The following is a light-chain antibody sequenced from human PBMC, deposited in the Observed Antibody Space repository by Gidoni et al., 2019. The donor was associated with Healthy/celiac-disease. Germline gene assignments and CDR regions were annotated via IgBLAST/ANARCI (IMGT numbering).Light chain of an antibody. J-gene: IGKJ2*02. V-gene: IGKV1-39*01. Sequence: DIQMTQPPSSRSASVGDRVTITCRASQSISSYLNWYQQKPGKAPKLLIYAASSLQSGVPSRFSGSGSGTDFTLTISSLQPEDFATYYCQQSYSTSCTFGQXTKLEIK. CDR1: QSISSY. CDR3: QQSYSTSCT. CDR2: AAS.